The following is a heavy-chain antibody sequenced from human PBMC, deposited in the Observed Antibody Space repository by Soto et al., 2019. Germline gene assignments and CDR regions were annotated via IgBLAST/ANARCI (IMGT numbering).Heavy chain of an antibody. CDR3: ARLVWSYGTWFDP. V-gene: IGHV4-39*07. J-gene: IGHJ5*02. CDR2: IYYSGST. CDR1: GGSISSSSYY. Sequence: SETLSLTCTVSGGSISSSSYYWGWIRQPPGKGLEWIGSIYYSGSTNYNPSLKSRVTISVDTSKNQFSLKLSSVTAADTAVYYCARLVWSYGTWFDPWGQGTLVTVS. D-gene: IGHD5-18*01.